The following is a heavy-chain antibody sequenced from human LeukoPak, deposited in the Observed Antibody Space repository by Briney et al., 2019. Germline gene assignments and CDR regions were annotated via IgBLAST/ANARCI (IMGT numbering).Heavy chain of an antibody. D-gene: IGHD3-3*01. J-gene: IGHJ4*02. CDR1: GGSISSSSYY. CDR2: IYYSGST. V-gene: IGHV4-39*02. CDR3: ARDQGDGFWSGYFIDY. Sequence: SETLSLTCTVSGGSISSSSYYWGWIRQPPGKGLEWIGSIYYSGSTYYNPSLKSRVTISVDTSKNQFSLKLSSVTAADTAVYYCARDQGDGFWSGYFIDYWGQGTLVTVSS.